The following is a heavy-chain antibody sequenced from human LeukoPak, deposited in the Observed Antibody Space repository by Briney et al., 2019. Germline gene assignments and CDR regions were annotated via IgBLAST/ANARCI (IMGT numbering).Heavy chain of an antibody. CDR3: ATLRVGLTYFDY. Sequence: PSETLSLTCGVYGGSFSGYYWSWIRQPPGKGLEWIGEINHSGSTNYNPSLKSRLTISVDTSKNQFSLKLSSVTAADTAVFYCATLRVGLTYFDYWGRGTLVTVSS. CDR2: INHSGST. D-gene: IGHD1-26*01. CDR1: GGSFSGYY. V-gene: IGHV4-34*01. J-gene: IGHJ4*02.